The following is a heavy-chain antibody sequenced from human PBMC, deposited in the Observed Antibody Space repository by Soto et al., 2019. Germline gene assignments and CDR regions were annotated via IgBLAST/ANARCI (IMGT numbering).Heavy chain of an antibody. J-gene: IGHJ4*02. V-gene: IGHV4-59*01. Sequence: QVQLQESGPGLVKASETLSLTCTVSGGSTSPYYWSWLRQPPGKGLEWIGFIDYSGGARYNPSLKSRVTMSLDTSENQISLKLSSMTAPDTAVYFCARGTPWELYDYWGQGTLVTVSS. D-gene: IGHD1-7*01. CDR1: GGSTSPYY. CDR3: ARGTPWELYDY. CDR2: IDYSGGA.